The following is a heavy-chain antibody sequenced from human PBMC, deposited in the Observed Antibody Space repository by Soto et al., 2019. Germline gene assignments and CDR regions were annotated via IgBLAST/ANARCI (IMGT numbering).Heavy chain of an antibody. D-gene: IGHD2-15*01. CDR1: GFTFSSYA. V-gene: IGHV3-23*01. J-gene: IGHJ4*02. CDR2: ISGSGGST. Sequence: EVQLLESGGGLVQPGGSLRLSCAASGFTFSSYAMSWVRQAPGKGLEWVSAISGSGGSTYYADSVKGRFTISRDNSKNTLYLQMNSLRAEDTAVYYCAKNLEVVVVAATVFDYWGQGTLVTVSS. CDR3: AKNLEVVVVAATVFDY.